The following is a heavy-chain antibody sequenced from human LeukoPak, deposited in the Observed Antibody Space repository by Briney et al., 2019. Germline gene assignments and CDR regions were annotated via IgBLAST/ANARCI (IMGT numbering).Heavy chain of an antibody. Sequence: GGSLRLSCVASGVTFSNVWMSWVRQAPGKGLEWVGRIKSNTEYGATDYAAPVKGRFTISRDDSRNTLYLQMNSLRAEDTAVYYCAKEGCSGGSCYYDLLYYFDYWGQGTLVTVSS. J-gene: IGHJ4*02. CDR2: IKSNTEYGAT. CDR3: AKEGCSGGSCYYDLLYYFDY. D-gene: IGHD2-15*01. CDR1: GVTFSNVW. V-gene: IGHV3-15*01.